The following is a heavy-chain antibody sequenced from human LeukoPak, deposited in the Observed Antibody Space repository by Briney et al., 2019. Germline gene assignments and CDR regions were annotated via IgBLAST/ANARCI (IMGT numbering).Heavy chain of an antibody. CDR3: ARHGPGYSYGIDY. Sequence: PSETLSLTCTVSGGSISSSSYYWGWIRQPPGKGLEWIGSIYYSGSTYYNPSLKSRVTISVGTSKNQFSLKLSSVTAADTAVYYCARHGPGYSYGIDYWGQGTLVTVSS. J-gene: IGHJ4*02. CDR1: GGSISSSSYY. CDR2: IYYSGST. D-gene: IGHD5-18*01. V-gene: IGHV4-39*01.